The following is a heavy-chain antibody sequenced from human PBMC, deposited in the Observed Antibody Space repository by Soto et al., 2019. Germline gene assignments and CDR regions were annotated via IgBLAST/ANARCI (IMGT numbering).Heavy chain of an antibody. V-gene: IGHV3-30-3*01. CDR2: ISYDGSNK. CDR3: ARDRMVTTYDPRYYYYYGMDV. CDR1: GFTFSSYA. Sequence: QVQLVESGGGVVQPGRSLRLSCAASGFTFSSYAMHWVRQAPGKGLEWVAVISYDGSNKYYADSVKGRFTISRDNSKNTLYLQMNSLRAEDTAVYYCARDRMVTTYDPRYYYYYGMDVWGQGTTVTVSS. J-gene: IGHJ6*02. D-gene: IGHD4-17*01.